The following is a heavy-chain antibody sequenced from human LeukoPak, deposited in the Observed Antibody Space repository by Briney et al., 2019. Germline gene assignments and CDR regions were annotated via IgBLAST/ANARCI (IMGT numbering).Heavy chain of an antibody. V-gene: IGHV3-30-3*01. Sequence: GGSLRLSCAASGFTFSSYAMHWVRQAPGKGLEWVAVISYDGSNKYYADSVKGRFTISRDNSKNTLYLQMNSLRAEDTAVYYCAKGFTMIVVVPIDYWGQGTLVTVSS. CDR2: ISYDGSNK. J-gene: IGHJ4*02. CDR1: GFTFSSYA. D-gene: IGHD3-22*01. CDR3: AKGFTMIVVVPIDY.